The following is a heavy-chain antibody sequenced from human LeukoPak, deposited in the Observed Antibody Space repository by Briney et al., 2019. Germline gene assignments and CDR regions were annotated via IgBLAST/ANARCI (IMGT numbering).Heavy chain of an antibody. CDR2: ISSSSSYI. CDR1: GFTFSSYS. J-gene: IGHJ3*02. D-gene: IGHD3-10*01. V-gene: IGHV3-21*01. CDR3: ARGGYYYGSGSRAGGAFDI. Sequence: GGSLRLSCAASGFTFSSYSMNWVRQAPGKGLEWVSSISSSSSYIYYADSVKGRFTISRDNAKNSLYLQMNSLRAEDTAVYYCARGGYYYGSGSRAGGAFDIWGQGTMVTVSS.